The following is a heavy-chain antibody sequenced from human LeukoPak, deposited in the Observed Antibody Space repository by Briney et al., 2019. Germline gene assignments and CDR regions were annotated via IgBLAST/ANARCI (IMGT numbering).Heavy chain of an antibody. CDR2: ISGSGGST. V-gene: IGHV3-23*01. CDR1: GFTFDDYA. CDR3: AKSVTMARGAGGYYAMDV. Sequence: GGSLRLSCAASGFTFDDYAMHWVRQAPGKGLEWVSVISGSGGSTDYADSVRGRFATSRDNSKNTLYLQMNSLGAEDTAIYYCAKSVTMARGAGGYYAMDVWGQGTTVTVSS. J-gene: IGHJ6*02. D-gene: IGHD3-10*01.